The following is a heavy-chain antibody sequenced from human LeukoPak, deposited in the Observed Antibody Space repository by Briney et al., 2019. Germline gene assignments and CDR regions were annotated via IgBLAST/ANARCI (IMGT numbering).Heavy chain of an antibody. CDR1: GYTFTSYD. D-gene: IGHD1-26*01. CDR3: ARGALAVGATKYYYYYGMDV. V-gene: IGHV1-8*01. J-gene: IGHJ6*02. Sequence: ASVKVSCKASGYTFTSYDINWVRQDTGQGLEWMGWMNPNSGNTGYAQKFQGRVTMTRNTSISTAYMELSSLRSEDTAVYYCARGALAVGATKYYYYYGMDVWGQGTTVTVSS. CDR2: MNPNSGNT.